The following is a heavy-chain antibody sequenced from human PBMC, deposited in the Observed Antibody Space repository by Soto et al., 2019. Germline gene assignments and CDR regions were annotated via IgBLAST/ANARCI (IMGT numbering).Heavy chain of an antibody. CDR1: GGSIRNYY. J-gene: IGHJ4*02. Sequence: ESLSLTGTVSGGSIRNYYCNWIRQPAGKGLEWIGRIDTSGSTNYNPSLKSRVTMSVDTSKQEFSLKLSSVTAADTALYYCARGGQDFWSGPFDYWGRGALVTVSS. D-gene: IGHD3-3*01. V-gene: IGHV4-4*07. CDR3: ARGGQDFWSGPFDY. CDR2: IDTSGST.